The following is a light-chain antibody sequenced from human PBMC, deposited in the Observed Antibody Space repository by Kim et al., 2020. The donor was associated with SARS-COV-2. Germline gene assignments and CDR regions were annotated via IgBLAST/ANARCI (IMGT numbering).Light chain of an antibody. V-gene: IGKV1D-13*01. CDR2: DAS. Sequence: VGDSVTLACRASQDIYDGLAWYQKKQGKPPKLLIFDASSVETGVPPRFSGTGSGTDFTLSINSLQTEDIATYYCQQYNNYPITFGQGTRLEIK. CDR1: QDIYDG. CDR3: QQYNNYPIT. J-gene: IGKJ5*01.